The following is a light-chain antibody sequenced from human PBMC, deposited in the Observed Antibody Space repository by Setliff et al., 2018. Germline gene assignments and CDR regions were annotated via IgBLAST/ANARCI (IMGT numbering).Light chain of an antibody. J-gene: IGLJ2*01. CDR2: EVS. Sequence: QSALTQRASVSGSPGQSITISCTGTSSDVGNYNLVSWYQQHPGKAPKLIIYEVSKRPSGVSNRFSGSKSGNTASLTISGLQAEDEADYYCCSYAGSRNVVFGGGTKGTVL. V-gene: IGLV2-23*02. CDR3: CSYAGSRNVV. CDR1: SSDVGNYNL.